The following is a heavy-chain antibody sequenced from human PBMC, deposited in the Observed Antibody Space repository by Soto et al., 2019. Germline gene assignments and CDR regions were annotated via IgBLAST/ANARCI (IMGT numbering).Heavy chain of an antibody. CDR2: IKSKTDGGTT. Sequence: PGGSLRLSCAASGFPFTNAWMSWVRQAPGKGLEWVGHIKSKTDGGTTDYAAPVKGRFTISRDDSKNTLYLQMNSLKTEDTAVYYCTTERYCSGGSCLVFDPWGQGTLVTVSS. CDR1: GFPFTNAW. CDR3: TTERYCSGGSCLVFDP. V-gene: IGHV3-15*01. J-gene: IGHJ5*02. D-gene: IGHD2-15*01.